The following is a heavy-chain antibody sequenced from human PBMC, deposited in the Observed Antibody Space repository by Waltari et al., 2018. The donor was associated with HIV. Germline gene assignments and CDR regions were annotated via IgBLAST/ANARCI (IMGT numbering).Heavy chain of an antibody. CDR3: ARDLGYYGSGSLGY. Sequence: QVQLVQSGAEVKKPGASVKVSCKASGYPFTSYGISWVRQAPGQGLKWKGWIIAYNCSTNEAQKLPGRVTRTTDTSTSTAYMELSSLGSDDTAVYYCARDLGYYGSGSLGYWGQGTLVTVSS. V-gene: IGHV1-18*01. J-gene: IGHJ4*02. CDR1: GYPFTSYG. D-gene: IGHD3-10*01. CDR2: IIAYNCST.